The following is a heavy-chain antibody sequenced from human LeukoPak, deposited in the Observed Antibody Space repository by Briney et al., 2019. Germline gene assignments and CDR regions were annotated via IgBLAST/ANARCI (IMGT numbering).Heavy chain of an antibody. Sequence: SPETLSLTCAVSGGSISSGSYYWGWIRQPPGKGLEWIGSLSYSGITYYNPSLKSRVTISEDTSKNHFSLKLNSVTAADTAVYYCARGSGSAYSYLAHFDYWGQGTLVTVSS. J-gene: IGHJ4*02. D-gene: IGHD3-22*01. V-gene: IGHV4-39*07. CDR2: LSYSGIT. CDR1: GGSISSGSYY. CDR3: ARGSGSAYSYLAHFDY.